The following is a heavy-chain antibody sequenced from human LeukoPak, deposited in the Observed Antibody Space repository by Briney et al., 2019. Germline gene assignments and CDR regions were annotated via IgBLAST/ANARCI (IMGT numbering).Heavy chain of an antibody. CDR2: INGDGSST. J-gene: IGHJ4*02. V-gene: IGHV3-74*01. CDR3: ASQHSSSWWYFDY. Sequence: GGSLRLSCVASGFTFSSYWMHWVRQVPGKGLVWVSHINGDGSSTSYADSVKGRFTISRDNSKNTLYLQMNSLRAEDTAVYYCASQHSSSWWYFDYWGQGTLVTVSS. D-gene: IGHD6-13*01. CDR1: GFTFSSYW.